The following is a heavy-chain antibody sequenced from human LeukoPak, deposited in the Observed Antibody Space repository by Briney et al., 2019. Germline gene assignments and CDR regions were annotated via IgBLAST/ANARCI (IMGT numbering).Heavy chain of an antibody. CDR1: GGSISSGGYS. J-gene: IGHJ4*02. Sequence: SQTLSLTCAVSGGSISSGGYSWSWIRQPPGKGLEWIGYIYHSGSTYYNPSLKSRVTISVDRSKNQFSLKLSSVTAADTAVYYCARPLMVRGVIRFDYWGQGTLVTVSS. CDR3: ARPLMVRGVIRFDY. V-gene: IGHV4-30-2*01. CDR2: IYHSGST. D-gene: IGHD3-10*01.